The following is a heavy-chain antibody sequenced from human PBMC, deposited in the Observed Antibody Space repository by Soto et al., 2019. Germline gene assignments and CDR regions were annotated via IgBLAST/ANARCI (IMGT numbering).Heavy chain of an antibody. Sequence: EVQLVESGGGLVQPGGSLKLSCAASGFTFSGSAMHWVRQASGKGLEWVGRIRSKANSYATSYAASVKGRFTISRDDSKNTAYLQMNSLKTEYTAVYYCTRLETTVADYWGQGTLVTVSS. CDR3: TRLETTVADY. CDR2: IRSKANSYAT. V-gene: IGHV3-73*02. J-gene: IGHJ4*02. D-gene: IGHD4-17*01. CDR1: GFTFSGSA.